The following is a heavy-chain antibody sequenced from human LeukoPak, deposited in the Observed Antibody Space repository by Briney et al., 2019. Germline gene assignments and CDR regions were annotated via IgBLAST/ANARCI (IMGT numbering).Heavy chain of an antibody. J-gene: IGHJ4*02. V-gene: IGHV4-59*01. D-gene: IGHD6-6*01. CDR2: IYYSGST. CDR1: GGSISYYY. Sequence: SETLSLTCTVSGGSISYYYWSWIRQTPGKGLEWIGEIYYSGSTNYNPSPTSRVTISVDTSKNTLSLKRTAATAADTALYYRGRENRGGTARPRQIDHWGPGTLVTVSS. CDR3: GRENRGGTARPRQIDH.